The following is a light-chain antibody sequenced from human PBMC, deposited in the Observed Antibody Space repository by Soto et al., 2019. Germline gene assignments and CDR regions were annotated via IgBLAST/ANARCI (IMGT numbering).Light chain of an antibody. Sequence: DIQMTQSPSSLSASVGDRVTITCRASQNISGWLVWYQQKPEKAPKSLIFAASNLESGVPSRFSGSGSGTDFTLTINCLQPEDFATYYCQLYSTLPLTFGGGTKVEI. J-gene: IGKJ4*01. CDR3: QLYSTLPLT. CDR2: AAS. V-gene: IGKV1D-16*01. CDR1: QNISGW.